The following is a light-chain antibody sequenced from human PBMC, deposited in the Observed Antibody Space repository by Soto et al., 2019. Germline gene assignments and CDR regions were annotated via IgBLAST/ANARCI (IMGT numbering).Light chain of an antibody. CDR2: EVS. CDR1: SNDVGGYNY. CDR3: SSYTGSNIRYV. J-gene: IGLJ1*01. V-gene: IGLV2-14*01. Sequence: QSALTQPASVSGSPGQSITISCTGTSNDVGGYNYVSWYQHHPGKAPKLMIYEVSDRPSGVSNRFSGSKSGNTASLTISGLQAEDEADSYCSSYTGSNIRYVFGTGTTVTVL.